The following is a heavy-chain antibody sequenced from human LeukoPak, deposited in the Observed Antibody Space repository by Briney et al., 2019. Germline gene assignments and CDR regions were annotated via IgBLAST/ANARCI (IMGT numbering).Heavy chain of an antibody. CDR1: GFTFSSNA. Sequence: GGSLRLSCATSGFTFSSNAMTWVRQAPGKGLECVSAITAPGDATYYADSVKGRFSISRDNSKNTLYLQLNSLRAEDAAVYYCAKAFGTNGYFQLPIDFWGQGTLVTVSS. CDR2: ITAPGDAT. D-gene: IGHD2-8*01. CDR3: AKAFGTNGYFQLPIDF. J-gene: IGHJ4*02. V-gene: IGHV3-23*01.